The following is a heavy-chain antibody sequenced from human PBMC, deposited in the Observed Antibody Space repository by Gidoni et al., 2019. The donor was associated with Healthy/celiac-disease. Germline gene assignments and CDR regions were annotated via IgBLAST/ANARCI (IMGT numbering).Heavy chain of an antibody. CDR1: GGSSSSGDYY. V-gene: IGHV4-30-4*01. CDR2: SYYSGST. Sequence: QVQLQESGPGLVKPSQTRSRTCTVSGGSSSSGDYYWSWIRQPPGKGLEWIGYSYYSGSTYYNPSLKSRVTISVDTSTNQFSLKLSSVTAADTAVYYCARGVDTAMVNDYWGQGTLVTVSS. D-gene: IGHD5-18*01. CDR3: ARGVDTAMVNDY. J-gene: IGHJ4*02.